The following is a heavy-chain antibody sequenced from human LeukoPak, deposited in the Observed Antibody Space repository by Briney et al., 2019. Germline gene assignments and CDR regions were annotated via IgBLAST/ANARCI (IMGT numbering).Heavy chain of an antibody. D-gene: IGHD6-13*01. Sequence: ASVKVSCKASGYTFTSCAMNWVRQAPGQGLEWMGWINTNTGNPTYAQGFTGRFVFSLDTSVSTAYLQISSLKAEDTAVYYCARLILRGSSWYLHRNWFDPWGQGTLVTVSS. CDR2: INTNTGNP. J-gene: IGHJ5*02. CDR1: GYTFTSCA. CDR3: ARLILRGSSWYLHRNWFDP. V-gene: IGHV7-4-1*02.